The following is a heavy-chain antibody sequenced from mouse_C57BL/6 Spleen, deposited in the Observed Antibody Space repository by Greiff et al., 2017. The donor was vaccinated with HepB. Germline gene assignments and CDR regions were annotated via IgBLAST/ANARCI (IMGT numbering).Heavy chain of an antibody. V-gene: IGHV2-9-1*01. CDR1: GFSLTSYA. Sequence: VKVVESGPGLVAPSQSLSITCTVSGFSLTSYAISWVRQPPGKGLEWLGVIWTGGGTNYNSALKSRLSISKDNSKSQVFLKMNSLQTDDTARYYCARNPPLDGYYWFAYWGQGTLVTVSA. CDR3: ARNPPLDGYYWFAY. J-gene: IGHJ3*01. D-gene: IGHD2-3*01. CDR2: IWTGGGT.